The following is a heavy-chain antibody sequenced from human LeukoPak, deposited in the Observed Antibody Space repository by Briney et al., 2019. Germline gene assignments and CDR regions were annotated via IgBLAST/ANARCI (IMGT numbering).Heavy chain of an antibody. V-gene: IGHV3-23*01. CDR1: GFTFSSYA. J-gene: IGHJ4*02. D-gene: IGHD4-17*01. Sequence: PGGSLRLSCAASGFTFSSYAMSWVRQAPGKGLEWGSSISGSGGSTYYADSVKGRFTISRDNSKNTLYLQMNSLRTEDTAVYYCAKGYMSTALFDYWGQGTLVTVSS. CDR3: AKGYMSTALFDY. CDR2: ISGSGGST.